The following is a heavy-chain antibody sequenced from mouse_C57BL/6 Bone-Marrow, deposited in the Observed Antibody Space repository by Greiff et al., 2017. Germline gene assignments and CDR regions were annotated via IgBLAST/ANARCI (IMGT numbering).Heavy chain of an antibody. J-gene: IGHJ3*01. CDR2: ISYDGSN. Sequence: EVQVVESGPGLVKPSQSLSLTCSVTGYSITSGYYWNWIRQFPGNKLEWMGYISYDGSNNYNPSLKNRISITRDTSKNQFFLKLNSVTTEDTATYYCAREGLRRFAYWGQGTLVTVSA. CDR1: GYSITSGYY. D-gene: IGHD2-4*01. V-gene: IGHV3-6*01. CDR3: AREGLRRFAY.